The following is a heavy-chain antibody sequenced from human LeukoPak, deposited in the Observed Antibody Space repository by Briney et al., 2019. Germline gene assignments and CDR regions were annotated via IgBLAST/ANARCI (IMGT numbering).Heavy chain of an antibody. CDR1: GFTIRSNY. CDR3: ASSSDIYGSGSYFNSLGDV. V-gene: IGHV3-53*01. Sequence: GGSLRLSCTASGFTIRSNYMSWVRQAPGKGLEWVSVIYSGVTTYYADSVKGRFTISRDNSKNTLYLQMNSLRAEDTAVYYCASSSDIYGSGSYFNSLGDVWGKGTTVSISS. J-gene: IGHJ6*04. D-gene: IGHD3-10*01. CDR2: IYSGVTT.